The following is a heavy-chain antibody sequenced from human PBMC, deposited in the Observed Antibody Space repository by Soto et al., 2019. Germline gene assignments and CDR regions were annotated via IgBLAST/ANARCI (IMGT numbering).Heavy chain of an antibody. J-gene: IGHJ5*02. Sequence: SETLSLTCTVSGGSISSYHWSWIRQPPGKGLEWIGYIYYSGSTNYNPSLKSRVTISVDTSKNQFSLKLSSVTAADTAVYYCARALTYGSGSNWFDPWGQGTLVTVSS. CDR1: GGSISSYH. V-gene: IGHV4-59*01. D-gene: IGHD3-10*01. CDR3: ARALTYGSGSNWFDP. CDR2: IYYSGST.